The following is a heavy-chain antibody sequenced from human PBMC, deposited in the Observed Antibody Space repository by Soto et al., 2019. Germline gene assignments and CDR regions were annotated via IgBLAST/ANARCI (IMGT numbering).Heavy chain of an antibody. CDR3: ARDRYYDSSGYPFRGNYFDY. CDR1: GFTFSSYA. V-gene: IGHV3-30-3*01. J-gene: IGHJ4*02. D-gene: IGHD3-22*01. Sequence: GVSLRLSCAASGFTFSSYAMHWVRQAPGKGLEWVAVISYDGSNKYYADSVKGRFTISRDNSKNTLYLQMNSLRAEDTAVYYCARDRYYDSSGYPFRGNYFDYWGQGTLVTVSS. CDR2: ISYDGSNK.